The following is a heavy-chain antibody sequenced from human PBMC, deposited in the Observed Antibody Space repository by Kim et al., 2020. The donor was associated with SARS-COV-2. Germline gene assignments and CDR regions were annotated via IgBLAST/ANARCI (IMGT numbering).Heavy chain of an antibody. CDR2: IYYSGST. Sequence: ETLSLTYTVSGGSISSYYWSWIRQPPGKGLEWIGYIYYSGSTNYNPSLKSRVTISVDTSKNQFSLKLSSVTAADTAVYYCARGLLGDGYNSGFDYWGQGTLVTVSS. CDR3: ARGLLGDGYNSGFDY. D-gene: IGHD5-12*01. CDR1: GGSISSYY. V-gene: IGHV4-59*01. J-gene: IGHJ4*02.